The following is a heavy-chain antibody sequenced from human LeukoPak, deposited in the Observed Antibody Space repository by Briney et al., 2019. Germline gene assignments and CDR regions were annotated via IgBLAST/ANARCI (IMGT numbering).Heavy chain of an antibody. J-gene: IGHJ4*02. Sequence: GGSLRLSCAASGFTVSSNYMGWVRQAPGKGPEWVSVIYSGGSTYYADSVKGRFTISRDNSKNTLYLQMNSLRAEDTAVYYCARDQLGYCSSTSCHYYWGQGTLVTVSS. CDR2: IYSGGST. V-gene: IGHV3-66*01. CDR1: GFTVSSNY. D-gene: IGHD2-2*01. CDR3: ARDQLGYCSSTSCHYY.